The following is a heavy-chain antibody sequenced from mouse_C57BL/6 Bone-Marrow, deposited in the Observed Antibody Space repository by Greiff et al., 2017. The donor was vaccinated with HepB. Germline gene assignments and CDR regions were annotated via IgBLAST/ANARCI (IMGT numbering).Heavy chain of an antibody. CDR1: GYSFTGYY. Sequence: VQLQQSGPELVKPGASVKISCKASGYSFTGYYMNWVKQSPEKSLEWIGEINPSTGGTTYNQKFKAKATLTVDKSSSTAYMQLKSLTSEDSAVYYCAADSHWGQGTTLTVSS. V-gene: IGHV1-42*01. J-gene: IGHJ2*01. CDR3: AADSH. CDR2: INPSTGGT.